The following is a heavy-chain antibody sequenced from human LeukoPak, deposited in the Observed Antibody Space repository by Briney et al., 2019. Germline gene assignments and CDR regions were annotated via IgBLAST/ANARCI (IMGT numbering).Heavy chain of an antibody. V-gene: IGHV3-21*01. J-gene: IGHJ4*02. Sequence: PGGSLRLSCAASGLTFSNYNMNWVRQAPGKGLEWVSSISTSGSYIYYANSMKGRFTISRDNAKNSLYLQMNSLRVEDSAVYYCARDSENYGGNSDYWGQGTLVTVSS. CDR1: GLTFSNYN. CDR2: ISTSGSYI. D-gene: IGHD4-23*01. CDR3: ARDSENYGGNSDY.